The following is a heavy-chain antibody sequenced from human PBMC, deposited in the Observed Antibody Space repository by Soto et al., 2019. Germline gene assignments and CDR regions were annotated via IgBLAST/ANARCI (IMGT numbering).Heavy chain of an antibody. D-gene: IGHD3-10*01. CDR2: ISGGGDAT. V-gene: IGHV3-23*01. Sequence: EVQLLDSGGGLVQPGGSLRLSCAASGFTFSGYALTWVRQAPGKGLEWVSAISGGGDATFYADSVKGRFTISRDNSKNTLYLQMNTLRAEDTAVYYCARKVSGSTGRPDLWYFDLWGRGTLAPVSS. J-gene: IGHJ2*01. CDR1: GFTFSGYA. CDR3: ARKVSGSTGRPDLWYFDL.